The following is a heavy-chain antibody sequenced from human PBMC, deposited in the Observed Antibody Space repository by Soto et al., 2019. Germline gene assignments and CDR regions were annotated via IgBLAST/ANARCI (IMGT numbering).Heavy chain of an antibody. D-gene: IGHD2-15*01. J-gene: IGHJ4*02. CDR2: ISSSSSYI. Sequence: GGSLRLSCAASGFTFSSYSMNWVRQAPGKGLEWVSSISSSSSYIYYADSVKGRFTISRDNAKNSLYLQMNSLRAEDTAVYYCASHCSGGSCYPDYWGQGTLVTVSS. V-gene: IGHV3-21*01. CDR3: ASHCSGGSCYPDY. CDR1: GFTFSSYS.